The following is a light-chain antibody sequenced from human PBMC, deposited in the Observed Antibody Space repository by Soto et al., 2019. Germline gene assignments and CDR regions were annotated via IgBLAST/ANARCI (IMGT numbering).Light chain of an antibody. CDR1: SSDVGGYNY. Sequence: QSALTQPASVSGSPGQSITISCTGTSSDVGGYNYVSWYQQHPGKAPKLMIYEVSNRPSGVSNRFSGSKSGNTASLTISGLQAEEEADYYCSSYTTSTPVVFGGGTKRPAL. CDR2: EVS. CDR3: SSYTTSTPVV. J-gene: IGLJ2*01. V-gene: IGLV2-14*01.